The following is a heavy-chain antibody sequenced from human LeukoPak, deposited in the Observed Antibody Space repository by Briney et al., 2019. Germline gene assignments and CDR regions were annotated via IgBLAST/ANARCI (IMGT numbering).Heavy chain of an antibody. D-gene: IGHD3-22*01. J-gene: IGHJ5*02. CDR3: ASNNNQYYDSSGYYSS. CDR1: GGSISSGDYY. V-gene: IGHV4-30-4*01. Sequence: SQTLSLTCTVSGGSISSGDYYWSWIRQPPGKGLEWIGYIYYSGSTYYNPSLKSRVTISVDTSKNQFSLKLSSVTAADAAVYYCASNNNQYYDSSGYYSSWGQGTLVTVSS. CDR2: IYYSGST.